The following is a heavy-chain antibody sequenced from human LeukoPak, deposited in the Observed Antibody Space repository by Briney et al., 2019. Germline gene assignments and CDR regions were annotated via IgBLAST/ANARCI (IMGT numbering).Heavy chain of an antibody. CDR2: INPNSGGT. J-gene: IGHJ5*02. V-gene: IGHV1-2*02. CDR3: ARVKGTGTRGGFDP. D-gene: IGHD1-1*01. CDR1: GYTFTGYY. Sequence: ALVKVSCKASGYTFTGYYMHWVRQAPGQGLEWMGWINPNSGGTNYAQKFQGRVTMTRDTSISTAYMELSRLRSDDTAVYYCARVKGTGTRGGFDPWGQGKLVTVSS.